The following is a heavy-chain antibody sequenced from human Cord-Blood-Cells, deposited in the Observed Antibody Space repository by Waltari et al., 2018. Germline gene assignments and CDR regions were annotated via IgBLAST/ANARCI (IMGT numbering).Heavy chain of an antibody. D-gene: IGHD3-22*01. V-gene: IGHV4-34*01. J-gene: IGHJ4*02. CDR3: ARHPLYDSSGYYYDY. CDR1: GGSFSGYY. Sequence: QVQLQQWGAGLLKPSETLSLTCAVYGGSFSGYYWSWIRQPPGKGLEWIGEINHSGSNNYNPSLKSRVTISVDTSKNQFSLKLSSVTAADTAVYYCARHPLYDSSGYYYDYWGQGTLVTVSS. CDR2: INHSGSN.